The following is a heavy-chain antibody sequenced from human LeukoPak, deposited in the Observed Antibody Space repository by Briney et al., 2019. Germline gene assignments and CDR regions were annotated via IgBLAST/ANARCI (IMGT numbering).Heavy chain of an antibody. CDR1: GGSFSGYY. CDR3: ARRTVRGVIAY. J-gene: IGHJ4*02. D-gene: IGHD3-10*01. V-gene: IGHV4-34*01. CDR2: INHSGST. Sequence: SETLSLTCAVYGGSFSGYYWSWIRQPPGKGLEWIGEINHSGSTNYNPSLKSRVTISVDTTKNQFSLKLSSVTAADTAVYYCARRTVRGVIAYWGQGTLVTVSS.